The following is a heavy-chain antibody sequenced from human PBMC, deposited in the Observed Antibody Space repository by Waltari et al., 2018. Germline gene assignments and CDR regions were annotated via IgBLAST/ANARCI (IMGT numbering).Heavy chain of an antibody. CDR3: ARSRPSPTHDAFDI. Sequence: QVQLVQSGAEVKKPGASVKVSCKASGYKFTGYYIQWVRQAPGQGLEWMGGIIPIFGTANYAQKFQGRVTITADKSTSTAYMELSSLRSEDTAVYYCARSRPSPTHDAFDIWGQGTMVIVSS. V-gene: IGHV1-69*06. J-gene: IGHJ3*02. CDR2: IIPIFGTA. CDR1: GYKFTGYY.